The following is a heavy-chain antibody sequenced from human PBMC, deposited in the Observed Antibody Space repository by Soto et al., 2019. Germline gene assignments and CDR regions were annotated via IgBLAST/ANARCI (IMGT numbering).Heavy chain of an antibody. CDR1: GYTFTSYY. Sequence: GAPVKVSCKASGYTFTSYYMHWVRQAPGQGLEWMGIINPSGGRRRYAQKFQGRVTMTRATDPSTVYMELSSLRSEGTAVYYCGRDYDDDPLDIPGQRTLVTVSS. V-gene: IGHV1-46*01. CDR3: GRDYDDDPLDI. J-gene: IGHJ3*02. CDR2: INPSGGRR. D-gene: IGHD3-3*01.